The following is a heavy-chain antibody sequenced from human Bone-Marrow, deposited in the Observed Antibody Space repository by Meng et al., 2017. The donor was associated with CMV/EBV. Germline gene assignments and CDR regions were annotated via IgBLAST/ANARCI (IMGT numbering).Heavy chain of an antibody. J-gene: IGHJ5*02. CDR1: AGSFSAYY. D-gene: IGHD5-24*01. V-gene: IGHV4-34*01. Sequence: PTSPVFAGSFSAYYWTLLRQPPAKGLKWIGEINHSGSTNYNPSLKSRVTISVATSKNQFSLKLSSVTAADTAVHYCARGVRDGHNPWGQGTLVTVSS. CDR3: ARGVRDGHNP. CDR2: INHSGST.